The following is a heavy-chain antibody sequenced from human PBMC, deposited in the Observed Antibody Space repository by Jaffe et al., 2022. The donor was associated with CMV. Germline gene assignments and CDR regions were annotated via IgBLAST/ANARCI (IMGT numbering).Heavy chain of an antibody. V-gene: IGHV3-21*01. CDR1: GFTFSSYS. Sequence: EVQLVESGGGLVKPGGSLRLSCAASGFTFSSYSMNWVRQAPGKGLEWVSSISSSSSYIYYADSVKGRFTISRDNAKNSLYLQMNSLRAEDTAVYYCARDGQYYDFWSGYSPYYYFDYWGQGTLVTVSS. D-gene: IGHD3-3*01. CDR3: ARDGQYYDFWSGYSPYYYFDY. CDR2: ISSSSSYI. J-gene: IGHJ4*02.